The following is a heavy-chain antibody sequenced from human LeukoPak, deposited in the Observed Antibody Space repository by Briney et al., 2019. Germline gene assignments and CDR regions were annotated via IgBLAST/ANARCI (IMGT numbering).Heavy chain of an antibody. D-gene: IGHD3-22*01. V-gene: IGHV3-23*01. CDR1: GFTFSSYT. CDR2: ISGSGDST. J-gene: IGHJ4*02. Sequence: GGSLRLSCAASGFTFSSYTMTWVRQAPGKGLEWVSPISGSGDSTYYADSVKGRFTISSDNAKNSLYLQMNSLRAEDTAVYYCARGRGDSGYVFDYWGQGTLVTVSS. CDR3: ARGRGDSGYVFDY.